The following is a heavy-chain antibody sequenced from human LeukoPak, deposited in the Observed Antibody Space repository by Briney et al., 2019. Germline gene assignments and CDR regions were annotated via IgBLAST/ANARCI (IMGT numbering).Heavy chain of an antibody. J-gene: IGHJ4*02. CDR3: ARDGVYYYDSSGYSHFDY. CDR1: GFTVSNIY. V-gene: IGHV3-66*02. CDR2: IYSGGDT. D-gene: IGHD3-22*01. Sequence: QPGGSLRLSCAASGFTVSNIYVTWVRQAPGKGLEWVSVIYSGGDTYYAESVKGRFTISRDNSKNTLYIQMNSLRAEDTAVYYCARDGVYYYDSSGYSHFDYWGQGTLVTVSS.